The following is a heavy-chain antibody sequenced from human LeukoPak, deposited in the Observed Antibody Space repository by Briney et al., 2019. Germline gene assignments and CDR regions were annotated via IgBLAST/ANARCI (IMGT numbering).Heavy chain of an antibody. Sequence: FQGRVTITRDTSASTVYMELSSLRSEDTAVYYCARGSGWFGEFRAMDVWGKGTTVTISS. D-gene: IGHD3-10*01. CDR3: ARGSGWFGEFRAMDV. V-gene: IGHV1-46*01. J-gene: IGHJ6*04.